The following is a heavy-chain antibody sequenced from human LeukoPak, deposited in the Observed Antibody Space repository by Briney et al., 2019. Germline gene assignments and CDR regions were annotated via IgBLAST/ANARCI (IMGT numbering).Heavy chain of an antibody. D-gene: IGHD5-24*01. Sequence: GGSLRLSCAASGFSFGSYAIHWVRQAPGKGLEWVANIKQDGSKKSYVDSVKGRFTISRDNAKNSLYLQMNSLRAEDTAIYYCTRVGYIDEGIDYWGQGTLVTVSS. CDR2: IKQDGSKK. V-gene: IGHV3-7*04. CDR3: TRVGYIDEGIDY. CDR1: GFSFGSYA. J-gene: IGHJ4*02.